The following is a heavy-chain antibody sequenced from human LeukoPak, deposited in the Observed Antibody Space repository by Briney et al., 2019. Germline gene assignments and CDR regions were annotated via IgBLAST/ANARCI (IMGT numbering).Heavy chain of an antibody. D-gene: IGHD2-15*01. CDR1: GGSISSYY. Sequence: SETLSLTCTVSGGSISSYYWSWIRLPPGKGLEWIGYIYYSGSTYYNPSLKSRVTISVDTSKNQFSLRLSSVTAADTAVYYCALGYCGGGSCYAREYFQHWGQGTLVTVSS. CDR2: IYYSGST. CDR3: ALGYCGGGSCYAREYFQH. V-gene: IGHV4-59*06. J-gene: IGHJ1*01.